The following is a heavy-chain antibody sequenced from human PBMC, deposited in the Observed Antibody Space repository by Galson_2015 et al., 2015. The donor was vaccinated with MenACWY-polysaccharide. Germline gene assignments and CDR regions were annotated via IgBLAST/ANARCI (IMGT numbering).Heavy chain of an antibody. CDR3: AKLGGVIVAPFVY. V-gene: IGHV3-23*01. CDR1: GFTFSGHW. D-gene: IGHD3-16*02. Sequence: SLRLSCAASGFTFSGHWMSWVRQAPGKGLEWVSAISGSGGSTYYADSVKGRFTISRDNSKNTLYLQMNSLRAEDTAVYYCAKLGGVIVAPFVYWGQGTLVTVSS. J-gene: IGHJ4*02. CDR2: ISGSGGST.